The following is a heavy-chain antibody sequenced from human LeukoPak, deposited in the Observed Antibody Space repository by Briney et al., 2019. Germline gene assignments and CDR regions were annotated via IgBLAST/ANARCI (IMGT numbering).Heavy chain of an antibody. J-gene: IGHJ4*02. CDR3: AKDLYFGDLSPSGFDY. Sequence: GGSLRLSCAVSDFTFSNYAMSWVRQAPGKGLEWVSTISGSGGATYYPDFVKGRFTISRDNSKNTLYLEMISLKAEDTAVYYCAKDLYFGDLSPSGFDYWGQGTLVTVSS. V-gene: IGHV3-23*01. D-gene: IGHD3-10*01. CDR2: ISGSGGAT. CDR1: DFTFSNYA.